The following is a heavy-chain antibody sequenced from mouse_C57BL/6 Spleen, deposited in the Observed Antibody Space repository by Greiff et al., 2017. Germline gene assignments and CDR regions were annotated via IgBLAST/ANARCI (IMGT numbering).Heavy chain of an antibody. CDR2: IDPNSGGT. V-gene: IGHV1-72*01. CDR1: GYTFTSYW. D-gene: IGHD1-1*01. J-gene: IGHJ4*01. CDR3: AIEGYYGSGYYAMDY. Sequence: QVQLQQPGAELVKPGASVMLSCKASGYTFTSYWMHWVKQRPGRGLEWMGRIDPNSGGTKYNEKFKSKATLTVDKPSSTAYMQLSSLTSEDSAVYYCAIEGYYGSGYYAMDYWGQGTSVTVSS.